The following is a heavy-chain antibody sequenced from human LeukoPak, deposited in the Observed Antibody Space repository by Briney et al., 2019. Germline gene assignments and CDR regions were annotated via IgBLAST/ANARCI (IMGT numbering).Heavy chain of an antibody. V-gene: IGHV3-21*01. CDR1: GFTFSSYN. CDR2: ISSSSSYI. CDR3: AIDRFGVYSSGWRMPYHYYGMDV. D-gene: IGHD6-19*01. Sequence: GGSLRLSCAASGFTFSSYNMNWVRQAPGKGLEWVSSISSSSSYIYYADSVKGRFTISRDNAKNSLYLQMNSLRAEDTAVYYCAIDRFGVYSSGWRMPYHYYGMDVWGQGTTVTVSS. J-gene: IGHJ6*02.